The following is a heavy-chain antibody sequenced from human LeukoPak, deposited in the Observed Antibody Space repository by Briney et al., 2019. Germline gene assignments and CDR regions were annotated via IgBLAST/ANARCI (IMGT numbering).Heavy chain of an antibody. D-gene: IGHD3-10*01. CDR2: IKSKTDGGTT. V-gene: IGHV3-15*01. Sequence: PGGSLRLSCAASGFTFSNAWMSWVRQAPGKGLEWVGRIKSKTDGGTTDYAAPVKGRFTISRDDSKSTLYLQMNSLKTEDTAVYYCTTPPLYGSGSYKEPYWGQGTLVTVSS. CDR3: TTPPLYGSGSYKEPY. CDR1: GFTFSNAW. J-gene: IGHJ4*02.